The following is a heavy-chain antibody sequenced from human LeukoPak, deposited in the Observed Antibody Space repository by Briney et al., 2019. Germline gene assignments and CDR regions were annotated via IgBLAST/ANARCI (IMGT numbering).Heavy chain of an antibody. D-gene: IGHD3-22*01. Sequence: PGGSLRLSCAASGFTFRSYSMNWVRQAPGKGLEWVSSISSSSSYIYYADSVKGRFTISRDNAKNSLYLQMNSLRAEDTAVYYCARGNYDLSDAFDIWGQGTMVTVSS. CDR2: ISSSSSYI. V-gene: IGHV3-21*01. J-gene: IGHJ3*02. CDR3: ARGNYDLSDAFDI. CDR1: GFTFRSYS.